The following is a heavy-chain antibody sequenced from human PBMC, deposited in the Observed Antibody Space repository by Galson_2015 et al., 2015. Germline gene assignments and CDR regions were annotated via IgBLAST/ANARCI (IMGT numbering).Heavy chain of an antibody. CDR3: ARAKGVPVLTRWFDP. D-gene: IGHD4-23*01. CDR1: AGSFSDYY. J-gene: IGHJ5*02. V-gene: IGHV4-34*01. Sequence: SETLSLTCTVYAGSFSDYYWSWIRQPPGKGLEWIGEINHSGSTNYNPSLKSRVTISVDTSKNQFSLKLSSVTAADTAVYYCARAKGVPVLTRWFDPWGQGTLVTVSS. CDR2: INHSGST.